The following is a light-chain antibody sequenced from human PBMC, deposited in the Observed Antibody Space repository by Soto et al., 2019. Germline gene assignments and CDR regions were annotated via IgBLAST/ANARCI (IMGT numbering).Light chain of an antibody. CDR1: QSISSH. CDR2: AAS. V-gene: IGKV1-39*01. CDR3: QQSYSTPPWT. J-gene: IGKJ1*01. Sequence: DIQMTQSPSSLSASVGDRVTITCRAGQSISSHLNWYQQKPGKAPKLLIYAASSLQSGVPSRFSGSGSGTDFTLTISSLQPEDFATYYCQQSYSTPPWTFGQGTKVEIK.